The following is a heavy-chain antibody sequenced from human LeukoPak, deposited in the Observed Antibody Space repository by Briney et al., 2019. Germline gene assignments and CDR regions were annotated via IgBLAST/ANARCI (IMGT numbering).Heavy chain of an antibody. J-gene: IGHJ5*02. CDR3: ATRWLLT. Sequence: ASVKVSCKASGYTFTSYDINLVRQASGRGLEWMGWMIPNSGNTGYAQKFQGRVTMTRNTSISTAYMELSSLRSEDTAVYYCATRWLLTCGQGTLVTVSS. V-gene: IGHV1-8*01. CDR2: MIPNSGNT. CDR1: GYTFTSYD. D-gene: IGHD4-23*01.